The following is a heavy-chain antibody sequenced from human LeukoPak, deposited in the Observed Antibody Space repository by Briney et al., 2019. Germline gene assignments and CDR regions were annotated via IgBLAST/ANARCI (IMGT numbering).Heavy chain of an antibody. D-gene: IGHD3-22*01. CDR1: GFTFSSYA. V-gene: IGHV3-64*01. CDR2: ISSNGIST. CDR3: AKGPRSTMIVVLTRPKYFQH. Sequence: GGSLRLSCAASGFTFSSYAMHWVRQAPGKGLEYVSAISSNGISTFYANSVKGRFIVSRDNSKNTLYLQMGSLRAEDLAVYYCAKGPRSTMIVVLTRPKYFQHWGQGTLVTVSS. J-gene: IGHJ1*01.